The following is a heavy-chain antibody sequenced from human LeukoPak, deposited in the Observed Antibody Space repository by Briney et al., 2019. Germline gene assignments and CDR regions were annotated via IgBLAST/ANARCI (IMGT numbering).Heavy chain of an antibody. CDR3: ASDYGDYVWFDP. D-gene: IGHD4-17*01. V-gene: IGHV4-34*01. J-gene: IGHJ5*02. CDR2: INHSGST. Sequence: SETLSLTCAVYGGSFSGYYWSWIRQPPGKGLEWIGEINHSGSTNYNPSLKSRVTISVDTSKNQFSLKLSSVTAADTAVYYCASDYGDYVWFDPWSQGTLVTVSS. CDR1: GGSFSGYY.